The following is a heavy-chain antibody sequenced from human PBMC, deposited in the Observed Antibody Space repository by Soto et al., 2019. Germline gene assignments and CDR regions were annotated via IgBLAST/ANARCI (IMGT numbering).Heavy chain of an antibody. V-gene: IGHV3-43*01. CDR1: GFTFDDYT. CDR3: AKDIANGYSSGWLPRGNYYYYGMDV. D-gene: IGHD6-19*01. Sequence: GESLRLSCAASGFTFDDYTMHWVRQAPGKGLEWVSLISWDGGSTYYADSVKGRFTISRDNSKNSLYRQMNSLRTADTALYYCAKDIANGYSSGWLPRGNYYYYGMDVWGQGTTVTVSS. J-gene: IGHJ6*02. CDR2: ISWDGGST.